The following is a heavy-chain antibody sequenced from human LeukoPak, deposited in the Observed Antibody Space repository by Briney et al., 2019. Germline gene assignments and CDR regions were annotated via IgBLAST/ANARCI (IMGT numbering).Heavy chain of an antibody. V-gene: IGHV4-59*01. CDR3: ARGYSGYDFNYYYYYMDV. CDR2: IYYSGST. D-gene: IGHD5-12*01. J-gene: IGHJ6*03. Sequence: PSETLSLTCTVSGGSISSYYWSWIRQPPGKGLEWIGYIYYSGSTNYNPSLKSRVTISVDTSKNQFSLKLSSVTAADTAVYYCARGYSGYDFNYYYYYMDVWGKGTTVTISS. CDR1: GGSISSYY.